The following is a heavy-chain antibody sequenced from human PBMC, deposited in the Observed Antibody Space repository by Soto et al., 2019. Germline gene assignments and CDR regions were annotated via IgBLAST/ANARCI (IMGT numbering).Heavy chain of an antibody. V-gene: IGHV1-18*04. CDR1: GYTFTSYG. Sequence: ASVKVSCKASGYTFTSYGISWVRQAPGQGLEWMGWISAYNGNTNYAQKLQGRVTMTTDTSTSTAYMELRSLRSDDTAVYYCARVLRKSTEIFNYYYYGMDVWGQGTTVTVSS. J-gene: IGHJ6*02. D-gene: IGHD2-2*01. CDR3: ARVLRKSTEIFNYYYYGMDV. CDR2: ISAYNGNT.